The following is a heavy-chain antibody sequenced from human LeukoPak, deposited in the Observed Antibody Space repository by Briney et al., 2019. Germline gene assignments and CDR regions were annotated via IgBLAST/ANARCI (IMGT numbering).Heavy chain of an antibody. CDR2: INPNSGGT. J-gene: IGHJ4*02. Sequence: GASVKVSCKAPGYTFTGYYMHWVRQAPGQGLEWMGWINPNSGGTNYAQKFQGRVTMTRDTSISTAYMELSRLRSDDTAVYYCARAGKRLGELSSYDYWGQGTLVTVSS. CDR1: GYTFTGYY. CDR3: ARAGKRLGELSSYDY. V-gene: IGHV1-2*02. D-gene: IGHD3-16*02.